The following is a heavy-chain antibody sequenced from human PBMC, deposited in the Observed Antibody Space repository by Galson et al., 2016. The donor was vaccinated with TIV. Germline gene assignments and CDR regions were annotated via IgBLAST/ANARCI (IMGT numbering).Heavy chain of an antibody. CDR1: GFTFSDYY. J-gene: IGHJ6*02. CDR2: ISTGGSTT. Sequence: SLRLSCAVSGFTFSDYYMNWIRQAPGKGLEWVSYISTGGSTTYYADFVKGRFTISRDNAKNSLYLQMNSLRAEDTAVYYCARAVTMGVTDYYYGMDVWGQGTTVTVSS. CDR3: ARAVTMGVTDYYYGMDV. D-gene: IGHD3-10*01. V-gene: IGHV3-11*04.